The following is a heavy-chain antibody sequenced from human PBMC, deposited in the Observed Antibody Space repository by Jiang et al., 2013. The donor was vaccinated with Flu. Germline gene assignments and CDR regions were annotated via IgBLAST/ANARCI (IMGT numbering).Heavy chain of an antibody. CDR2: IYTSGST. V-gene: IGHV4-4*07. D-gene: IGHD3-3*01. J-gene: IGHJ3*02. Sequence: GPGLVKPSETLSLTCAVSGGSIRSYFWSWIRQPAGKGLEWIGRIYTSGSTNYNPSLKSRVTISVDTSKNQFSLKLSSVTAADTAVYYCARAQVQYYDFWSGSPKGAFDIWGQGTMVTVSS. CDR1: GGSIRSYF. CDR3: ARAQVQYYDFWSGSPKGAFDI.